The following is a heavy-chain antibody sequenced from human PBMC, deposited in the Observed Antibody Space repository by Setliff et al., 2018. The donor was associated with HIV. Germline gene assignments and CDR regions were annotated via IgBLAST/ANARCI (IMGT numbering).Heavy chain of an antibody. Sequence: GGSLRLSCAASGFTFSDYWMTWVRQAPGKGLEWVANIKQDGSEKYCVDSVKGRFTISRDNAKNSLYLQMNSLGAEDAAVYYCATDLHWAFDYWGQGSLVTVSS. V-gene: IGHV3-7*01. D-gene: IGHD7-27*01. CDR1: GFTFSDYW. CDR3: ATDLHWAFDY. J-gene: IGHJ4*02. CDR2: IKQDGSEK.